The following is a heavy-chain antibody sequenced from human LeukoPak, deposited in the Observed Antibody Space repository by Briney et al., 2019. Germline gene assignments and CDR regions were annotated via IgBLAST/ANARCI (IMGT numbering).Heavy chain of an antibody. CDR2: IKSKTDGGTT. J-gene: IGHJ4*02. CDR3: TTGSRLVVAALY. CDR1: GFTFSSYS. Sequence: GGSLRLSCAASGFTFSSYSMNWVRQAPGKGLEWVGRIKSKTDGGTTDYAAPVKGRFTISRDDSKNTLYLQMNSLKTEDTAVYYCTTGSRLVVAALYWGQGTLVTVSS. D-gene: IGHD2-15*01. V-gene: IGHV3-15*01.